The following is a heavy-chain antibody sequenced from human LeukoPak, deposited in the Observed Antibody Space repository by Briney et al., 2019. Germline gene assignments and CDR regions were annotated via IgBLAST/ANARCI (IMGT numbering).Heavy chain of an antibody. CDR3: ARMFVGVVGAWAYYYYYMDV. CDR2: IYYSGST. Sequence: PSETLSLTCTVSGGSISSYYWGWIRQPPGKGLEWIGSIYYSGSTYYNPSLKSRVTISVDTSKNQFSLKLSSVTAADTAVYYCARMFVGVVGAWAYYYYYMDVWGKGTMVTVSS. J-gene: IGHJ6*03. V-gene: IGHV4-39*07. CDR1: GGSISSYY. D-gene: IGHD1-26*01.